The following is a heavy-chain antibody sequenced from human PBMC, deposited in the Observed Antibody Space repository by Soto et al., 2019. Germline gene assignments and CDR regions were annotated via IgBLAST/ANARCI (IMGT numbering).Heavy chain of an antibody. J-gene: IGHJ4*02. Sequence: SETLSLTCTVSGGSISSYYWSWIRQPPGKGLEWIGYIYYSGSTNYNPSLKSRVTISVDTSKNQFSLKLSSVTAADTAVYYCAREQLDYYDSSGYYYFDYWRQGTLVTVSS. V-gene: IGHV4-59*01. D-gene: IGHD3-22*01. CDR1: GGSISSYY. CDR3: AREQLDYYDSSGYYYFDY. CDR2: IYYSGST.